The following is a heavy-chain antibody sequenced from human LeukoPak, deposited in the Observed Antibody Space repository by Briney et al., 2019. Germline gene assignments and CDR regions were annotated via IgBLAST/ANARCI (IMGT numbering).Heavy chain of an antibody. D-gene: IGHD6-19*01. CDR1: GASIRSYD. Sequence: SETLSLNCTVSGASIRSYDWSWIRQPPGKGLEWIGYLYYSGNTNYNPTLKSRVTISVDTSKNQFSLKLTSVTAADTAVYYCARQGFGSGWYYYFDYWGQGTLVTVSS. CDR2: LYYSGNT. J-gene: IGHJ4*02. V-gene: IGHV4-59*08. CDR3: ARQGFGSGWYYYFDY.